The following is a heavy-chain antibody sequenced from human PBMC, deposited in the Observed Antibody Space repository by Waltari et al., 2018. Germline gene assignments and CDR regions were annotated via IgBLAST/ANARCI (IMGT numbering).Heavy chain of an antibody. D-gene: IGHD6-13*01. CDR2: VDPEDGQA. CDR1: GYTFSDYS. J-gene: IGHJ3*01. CDR3: ATALGDSTSASRPFHL. Sequence: EVQLRQSGAELRKPGTPVKISCKASGYTFSDYSIHWVQQAPGKGLQWVGLVDPEDGQAIYAEKFQGRVTITADTSTDTAYLELSSLTSEDTAVFYCATALGDSTSASRPFHLWGQGTVITVSS. V-gene: IGHV1-69-2*01.